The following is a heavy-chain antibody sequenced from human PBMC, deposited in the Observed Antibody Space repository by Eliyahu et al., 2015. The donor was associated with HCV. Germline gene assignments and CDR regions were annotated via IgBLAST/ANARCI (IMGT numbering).Heavy chain of an antibody. CDR1: GGSISSGGYY. D-gene: IGHD2-2*01. V-gene: IGHV4-31*03. Sequence: QVQLQESGPGLVKPSQTLSXTCTVXGGSISSGGYYWSWIRQHPGKGLEWIGYIYYSGSTYYNPSLKSRVTISVDTSKNQFSLKLSSVTAADTAVYYCARDHGPRSSTSWANWFDPWGQGTLVTVSS. J-gene: IGHJ5*02. CDR2: IYYSGST. CDR3: ARDHGPRSSTSWANWFDP.